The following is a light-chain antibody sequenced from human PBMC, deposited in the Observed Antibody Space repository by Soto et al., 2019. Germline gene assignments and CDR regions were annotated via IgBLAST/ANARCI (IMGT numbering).Light chain of an antibody. Sequence: EIVLTQSPVTLSLSPGDTATLSCRASESVVRYLAWYQQKPGQAPRLLMYDTSKRATGIPARFSGSGYGRDFPLTISSLEPEDFAGYYCQQRSNWPLTFGGGTKVEIK. CDR3: QQRSNWPLT. J-gene: IGKJ4*01. CDR1: ESVVRY. V-gene: IGKV3-11*02. CDR2: DTS.